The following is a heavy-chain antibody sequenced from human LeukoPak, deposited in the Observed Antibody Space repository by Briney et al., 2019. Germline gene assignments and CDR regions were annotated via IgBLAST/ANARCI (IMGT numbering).Heavy chain of an antibody. CDR3: AIGEFYCSSTSCYMDY. Sequence: GGSLRLSCAASGFAFSDYYMSWIRQAPGKGLEWVSYISSSGSTIYYADSVKGRFTISRDNAKNSLYLQMNSLRAEDTAVYYCAIGEFYCSSTSCYMDYWGQGTLVTVSS. J-gene: IGHJ4*02. V-gene: IGHV3-11*01. CDR1: GFAFSDYY. D-gene: IGHD2-2*02. CDR2: ISSSGSTI.